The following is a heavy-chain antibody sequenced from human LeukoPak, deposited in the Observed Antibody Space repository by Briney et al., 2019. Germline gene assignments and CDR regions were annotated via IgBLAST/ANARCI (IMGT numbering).Heavy chain of an antibody. CDR2: IGIDSGNT. CDR1: GFTFSDYS. J-gene: IGHJ4*02. Sequence: GGSLRLSCAASGFTFSDYSMNWVRQAPGKGLEWISYIGIDSGNTNYADSVKGRITISGDKAKNSLYLQMNSLRVEDTAVYYCARDYKYAFDNWGQGTLVTVSS. V-gene: IGHV3-48*01. CDR3: ARDYKYAFDN. D-gene: IGHD5-24*01.